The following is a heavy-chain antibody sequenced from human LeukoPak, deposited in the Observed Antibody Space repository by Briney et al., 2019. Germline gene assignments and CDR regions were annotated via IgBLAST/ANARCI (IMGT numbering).Heavy chain of an antibody. Sequence: ASVKVSCKASGGTFSSYAISWVRQAPGQGLEWMGRIIPILGIANYAQKFQGRVTITADKSTSTAYMELSSLRSEDTAVYYCASSPQVDTAMVTVFDYWGQGTLVTVSS. V-gene: IGHV1-69*04. J-gene: IGHJ4*02. D-gene: IGHD5-18*01. CDR3: ASSPQVDTAMVTVFDY. CDR1: GGTFSSYA. CDR2: IIPILGIA.